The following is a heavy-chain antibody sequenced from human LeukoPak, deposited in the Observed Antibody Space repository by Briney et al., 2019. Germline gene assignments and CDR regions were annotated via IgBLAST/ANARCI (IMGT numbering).Heavy chain of an antibody. V-gene: IGHV4-34*01. Sequence: GSLRLSCAASGFTFSDWYISWIRQPPGKGLEWIGEINHSGSTNYNPSLKSRVTISVDTSKNQFSLKLSSVTAADTAVYYCARGRNYDILTGYYNFRGSLFDYWGQGTLVTVSS. CDR3: ARGRNYDILTGYYNFRGSLFDY. J-gene: IGHJ4*02. CDR1: GFTFSDWY. D-gene: IGHD3-9*01. CDR2: INHSGST.